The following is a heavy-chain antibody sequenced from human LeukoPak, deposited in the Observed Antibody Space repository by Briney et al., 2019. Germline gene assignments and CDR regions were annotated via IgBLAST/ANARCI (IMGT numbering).Heavy chain of an antibody. CDR2: IKQDGNEK. CDR3: AEVMHYVLSNYPFDY. V-gene: IGHV3-7*01. Sequence: GGSLRLSCAASGFTFSSYWMSWVRQAPGKGLEWVADIKQDGNEKYYVDSVKGRFTISRDNSKNTLYLQMNSLRAEDTAVYFCAEVMHYVLSNYPFDYWGQGTLVTVSS. CDR1: GFTFSSYW. J-gene: IGHJ4*02. D-gene: IGHD4-11*01.